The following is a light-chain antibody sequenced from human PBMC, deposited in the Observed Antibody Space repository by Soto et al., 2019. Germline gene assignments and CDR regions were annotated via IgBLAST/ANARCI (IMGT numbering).Light chain of an antibody. CDR3: QQYNGWPPL. V-gene: IGKV3-15*01. Sequence: ERVMTQSPATLSVSPGERATLSCRASQSLSSNLAWYQQKPGQAPRLLIYGASTRATGIPASFSGSGSGTEFTLTISSLQSEDFAVYYCQQYNGWPPLFGPGTKVDIK. J-gene: IGKJ3*01. CDR1: QSLSSN. CDR2: GAS.